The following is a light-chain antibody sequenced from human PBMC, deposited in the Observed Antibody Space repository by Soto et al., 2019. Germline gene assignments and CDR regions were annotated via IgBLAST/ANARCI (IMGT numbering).Light chain of an antibody. Sequence: EIVLTQSPATLSLSQGERATLSFRASQSVPSDWLAWYRHKPGQAPRLLIYGASSRATGVPDRVSGSGSGTDFTLTINRLEPEDFAVYYCQQYGNFPYTFGQGTKLEIK. V-gene: IGKV3-20*01. CDR1: QSVPSDW. CDR2: GAS. J-gene: IGKJ2*01. CDR3: QQYGNFPYT.